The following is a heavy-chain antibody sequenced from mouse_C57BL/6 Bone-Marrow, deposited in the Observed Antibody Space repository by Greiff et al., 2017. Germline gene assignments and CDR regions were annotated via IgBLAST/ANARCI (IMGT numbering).Heavy chain of an antibody. CDR2: IDPSDSYT. CDR3: ARGGDYYGSEYYFDY. J-gene: IGHJ2*01. V-gene: IGHV1-69*01. Sequence: VQLQQPGAELVMPGASVKLSCKASGYTFTSYWKHWVKQRPGQGLEWIGEIDPSDSYTNYNQKFKGKSTLTVDKSSSTAYMQLSSLTSEDSAVYYCARGGDYYGSEYYFDYWGQGTTLTVSS. CDR1: GYTFTSYW. D-gene: IGHD1-1*01.